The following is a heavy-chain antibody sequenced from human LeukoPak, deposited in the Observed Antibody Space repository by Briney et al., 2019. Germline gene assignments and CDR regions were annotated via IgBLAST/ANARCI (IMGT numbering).Heavy chain of an antibody. CDR1: GFTFSSYA. V-gene: IGHV3-23*01. CDR3: ASRTPYYDSSGSRY. D-gene: IGHD3-22*01. Sequence: GGSLRLSCAASGFTFSSYAMSWVRQAPGKGLEWVSAISGSGGSTYYADSVKGRFTISRDNSKNTLYLQMNSLRAEDTAVYYCASRTPYYDSSGSRYWGQGTLVTVSS. CDR2: ISGSGGST. J-gene: IGHJ4*02.